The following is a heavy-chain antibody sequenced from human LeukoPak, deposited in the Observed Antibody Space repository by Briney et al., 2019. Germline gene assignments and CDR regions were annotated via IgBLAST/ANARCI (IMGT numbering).Heavy chain of an antibody. CDR3: AEGYCSGGSCYPYYFDY. CDR2: IYYSGST. D-gene: IGHD2-15*01. V-gene: IGHV4-39*01. CDR1: GGSISSSNYY. Sequence: PSETLSLTCTVSGGSISSSNYYWGWIRQPPGKGLEWIGSIYYSGSTYYNPSLKSRVTISVDTSKNLFSLKLSSVTAADTAVNYCAEGYCSGGSCYPYYFDYWGQGTLVTVSS. J-gene: IGHJ4*02.